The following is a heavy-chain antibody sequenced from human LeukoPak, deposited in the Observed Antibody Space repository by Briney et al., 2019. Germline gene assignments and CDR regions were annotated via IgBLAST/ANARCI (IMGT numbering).Heavy chain of an antibody. CDR1: GGSMSNYF. CDR3: ARVKGSVTYYSFDY. J-gene: IGHJ4*02. D-gene: IGHD3-10*01. CDR2: IYYSGTT. Sequence: SETLSLTCTVSGGSMSNYFWTWLRQPPGKELQWIGNIYYSGTTNYSPSLESRVTISVDTSKNQFSLKLNSVTAADTAIYYCARVKGSVTYYSFDYWGQGALVTVSS. V-gene: IGHV4-59*01.